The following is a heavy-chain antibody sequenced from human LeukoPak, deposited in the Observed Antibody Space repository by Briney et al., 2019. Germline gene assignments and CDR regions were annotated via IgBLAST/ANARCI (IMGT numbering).Heavy chain of an antibody. Sequence: GGSLRLSCAASGFIVSNNYINWVRQAPGKGLEWVSVIYSGGSTYYADSVKGRFTISRDSSKNTLYLQMNSLRVEDTAVYYCARERNLEIAVAGTIFNYWGQGTLVTVSS. CDR3: ARERNLEIAVAGTIFNY. D-gene: IGHD6-19*01. CDR2: IYSGGST. CDR1: GFIVSNNY. J-gene: IGHJ4*02. V-gene: IGHV3-66*01.